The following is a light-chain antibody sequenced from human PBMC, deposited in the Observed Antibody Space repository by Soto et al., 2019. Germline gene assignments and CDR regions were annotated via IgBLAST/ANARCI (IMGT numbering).Light chain of an antibody. CDR3: QQLNSYPRIT. V-gene: IGKV1-9*01. Sequence: DIQLTQSPSFLSASVGDRVTITCQASQGISSYLAWYQQKPGKAPKLLIYAASTLQSGVPSRFSGSGSGTEFTLTISSLQPEDFATYYCQQLNSYPRITFGQGTRLEIK. CDR1: QGISSY. J-gene: IGKJ5*01. CDR2: AAS.